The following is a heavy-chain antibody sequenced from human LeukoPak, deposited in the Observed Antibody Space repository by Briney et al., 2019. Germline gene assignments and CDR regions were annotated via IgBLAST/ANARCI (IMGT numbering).Heavy chain of an antibody. CDR1: GYSITSGYY. J-gene: IGHJ4*02. D-gene: IGHD6-13*01. CDR3: ARHGYSSSWGIDY. CDR2: IYHSGST. V-gene: IGHV4-38-2*02. Sequence: SETLSLTCTVSGYSITSGYYWGWIRQPPGKGLEWIGSIYHSGSTYYNASLKSRVTISVDTSKNQFSLKLSSVTAADTAVYYCARHGYSSSWGIDYWGQGTLVTVSS.